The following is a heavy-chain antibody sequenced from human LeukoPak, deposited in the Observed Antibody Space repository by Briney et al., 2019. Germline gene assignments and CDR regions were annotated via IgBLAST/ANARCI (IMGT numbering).Heavy chain of an antibody. Sequence: PSQTLSLTCTVSGGSISSGGYYWSWIRQHPGKGLEWIGYIYYSGSTYYNPSLKSRVTISVDTSKNQFSLKLSSVTAADTAVYYCASCVAATHWFDPWGQGTLVTVSS. D-gene: IGHD2-15*01. CDR1: GGSISSGGYY. CDR2: IYYSGST. CDR3: ASCVAATHWFDP. V-gene: IGHV4-31*03. J-gene: IGHJ5*02.